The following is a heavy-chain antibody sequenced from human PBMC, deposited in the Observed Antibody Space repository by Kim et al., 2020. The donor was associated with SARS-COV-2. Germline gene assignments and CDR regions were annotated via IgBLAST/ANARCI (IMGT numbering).Heavy chain of an antibody. CDR3: ARWVSSSWLIDY. V-gene: IGHV4-34*01. Sequence: SETLSLTCAVYGGSFSGYYWSWIHQPPGKGLEWIGEINHSGSTNYNPSLKSRVTISVDTSKNQFSLKLSSVTAADTAVYYCARWVSSSWLIDYWGQGTLVTVSS. CDR1: GGSFSGYY. J-gene: IGHJ4*02. D-gene: IGHD6-13*01. CDR2: INHSGST.